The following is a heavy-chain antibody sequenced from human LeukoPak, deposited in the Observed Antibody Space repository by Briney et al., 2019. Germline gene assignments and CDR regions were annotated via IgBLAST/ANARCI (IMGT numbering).Heavy chain of an antibody. CDR3: SRGDNTGFDY. J-gene: IGHJ4*02. V-gene: IGHV1-2*06. Sequence: ASVKVSCKASGYTFTGYYMHWVRQAPGQGLEWMGRINPNSGGTNYAQKFQGRVTMTRDTSISTAYMELSRLRSDGTAVHYCSRGDNTGFDYWGQGTLVTVSS. D-gene: IGHD1-1*01. CDR2: INPNSGGT. CDR1: GYTFTGYY.